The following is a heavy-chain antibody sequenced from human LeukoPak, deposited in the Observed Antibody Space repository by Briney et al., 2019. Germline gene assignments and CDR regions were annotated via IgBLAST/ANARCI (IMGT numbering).Heavy chain of an antibody. CDR3: ARDLGGMDV. Sequence: SETLSLTCTVSGGSISSYYWSWIRQPPGKGLEWIGYIYYSGSTNYNPSLKSRVTISVDTSKNQFSLKLSSVTAADTAVYYCARDLGGMDVWGQGTTVTVSS. V-gene: IGHV4-59*12. CDR2: IYYSGST. CDR1: GGSISSYY. J-gene: IGHJ6*02.